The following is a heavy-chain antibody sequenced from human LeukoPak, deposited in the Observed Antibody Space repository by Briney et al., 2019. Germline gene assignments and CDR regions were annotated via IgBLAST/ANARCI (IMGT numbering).Heavy chain of an antibody. J-gene: IGHJ5*02. CDR1: GYSFTSHY. CDR3: ARDNSVGDIAWWFDP. D-gene: IGHD3-16*02. CDR2: INPSGSST. Sequence: ASVKVSCKAFGYSFTSHYMHWVRQAPGQGLEWLGLINPSGSSTLYAQKFQGRVTMTRDMSTTTDYMEMSSLRSEDTAVYYCARDNSVGDIAWWFDPWGQGTLVTVSS. V-gene: IGHV1-46*01.